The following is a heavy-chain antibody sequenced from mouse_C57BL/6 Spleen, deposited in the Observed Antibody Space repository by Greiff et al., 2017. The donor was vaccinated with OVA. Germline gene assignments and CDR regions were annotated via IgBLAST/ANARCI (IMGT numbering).Heavy chain of an antibody. CDR2: INPNNGGT. CDR1: GYTFTDYY. CDR3: ARSPYYTNPPAWFAY. D-gene: IGHD2-12*01. V-gene: IGHV1-26*01. J-gene: IGHJ3*01. Sequence: EVQLQQSGPELVKPGASVKISCKASGYTFTDYYMNWVKQSHGKSLEWIGDINPNNGGTSYNQKFKGKATLTVDKSSSTAYMELRSLTSEDSAVYYCARSPYYTNPPAWFAYWGQGTLVTVSA.